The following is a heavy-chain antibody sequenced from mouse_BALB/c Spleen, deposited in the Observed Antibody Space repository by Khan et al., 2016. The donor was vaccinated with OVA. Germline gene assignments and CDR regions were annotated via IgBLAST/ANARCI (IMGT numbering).Heavy chain of an antibody. CDR3: ARHGDVAWFAY. J-gene: IGHJ3*01. D-gene: IGHD2-13*01. V-gene: IGHV1S135*01. CDR1: GYSFTSYY. Sequence: MQLEESGPELMKPGASVKISCKASGYSFTSYYIHWVKQSHGKSLEWIGYIDPFNGGTTYNQKFKGKATLTVDKSSSTAYMHLSSLTSEDSAVYYCARHGDVAWFAYWGQGNLVTVSA. CDR2: IDPFNGGT.